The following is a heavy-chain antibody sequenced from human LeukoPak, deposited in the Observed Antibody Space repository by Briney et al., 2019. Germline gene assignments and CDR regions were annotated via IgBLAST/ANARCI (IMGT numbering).Heavy chain of an antibody. Sequence: SETLSLTCTVSGGSISSGGYYWSWIRQPPGKGLEWIGYIYHSGSTYYNPSLESRVTISVDTSQNQFSLKLSSVTAADTAVYYCARIAAAGTGDYWGQGTLVTVSS. D-gene: IGHD6-13*01. J-gene: IGHJ4*02. CDR2: IYHSGST. CDR1: GGSISSGGYY. V-gene: IGHV4-30-2*05. CDR3: ARIAAAGTGDY.